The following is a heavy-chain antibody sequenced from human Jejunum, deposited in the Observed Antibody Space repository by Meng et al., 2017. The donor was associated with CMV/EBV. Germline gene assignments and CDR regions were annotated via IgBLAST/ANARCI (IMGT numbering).Heavy chain of an antibody. CDR2: IHPNTGAT. J-gene: IGHJ4*01. D-gene: IGHD1-1*01. CDR3: ARDYNFGPDY. Sequence: KASGFTLIDHFMHWVRQAPGQQGLEWMGWIHPNTGATHYAQKFQGRVTLTRDTSISTVFMELSSLTSADTAVYYCARDYNFGPDYWGHGTLVTVSS. CDR1: GFTLIDHF. V-gene: IGHV1-2*02.